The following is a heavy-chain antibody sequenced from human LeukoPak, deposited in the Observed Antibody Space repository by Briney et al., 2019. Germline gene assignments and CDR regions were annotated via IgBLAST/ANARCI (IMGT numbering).Heavy chain of an antibody. V-gene: IGHV4-59*01. J-gene: IGHJ6*02. D-gene: IGHD4-17*01. Sequence: SETLSLTCTVSGGSISSYYWSWIRQPPGKGLEWIGYIYYSGSTNYNPSLKSRVTISVDTSKNQFSLKLSSVTAADTAVYYCARTQVYYGDYVPYYCYGMDVWGQGTTVTVSS. CDR1: GGSISSYY. CDR3: ARTQVYYGDYVPYYCYGMDV. CDR2: IYYSGST.